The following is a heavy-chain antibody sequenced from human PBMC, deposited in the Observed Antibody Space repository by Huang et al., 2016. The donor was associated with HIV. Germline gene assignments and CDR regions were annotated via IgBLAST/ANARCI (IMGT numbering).Heavy chain of an antibody. Sequence: QVQLQESGPGLLRPSQTLSLTCTVSGASMNNGSPSCTWIRRPAGKGLDWIGHMSASGTTNDNPSLRSRVTISVDKSKNQFSLKLTSVTAADTAVYYCARGVSILGVVSYYMDVWGKGTTVTVSS. D-gene: IGHD3-3*01. CDR2: MSASGTT. V-gene: IGHV4-61*09. J-gene: IGHJ6*03. CDR1: GASMNNGSPS. CDR3: ARGVSILGVVSYYMDV.